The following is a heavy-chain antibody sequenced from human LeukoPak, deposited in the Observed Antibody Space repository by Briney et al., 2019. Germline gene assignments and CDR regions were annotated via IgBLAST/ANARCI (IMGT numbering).Heavy chain of an antibody. CDR2: ISGSGGST. CDR1: GFTFSSYA. V-gene: IGHV3-23*01. J-gene: IGHJ4*02. D-gene: IGHD7-27*01. CDR3: AKTNRGHYFDY. Sequence: GGSLRLSCAASGFTFSSYAMHWDRQAPGKGLEWVSAISGSGGSTYYADSVKGRFTISRDNSKNTLYLQMNSLRAEDTAVYYCAKTNRGHYFDYWGQGTLVTVSS.